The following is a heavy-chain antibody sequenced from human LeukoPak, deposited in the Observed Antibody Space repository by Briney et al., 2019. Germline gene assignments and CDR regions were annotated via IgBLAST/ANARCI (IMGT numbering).Heavy chain of an antibody. J-gene: IGHJ4*02. D-gene: IGHD2-8*01. V-gene: IGHV4-30-4*08. CDR2: IYYSGST. CDR3: ARVLMVYAIVNY. Sequence: SQTLSLTCTVSGGSISSGDYYWRWIRQPPGKGLEWIGYIYYSGSTYYNPSLKSRVTISVDTSKNQFSLKLSSVTAADTAVYYCARVLMVYAIVNYWGQGTLVTVSS. CDR1: GGSISSGDYY.